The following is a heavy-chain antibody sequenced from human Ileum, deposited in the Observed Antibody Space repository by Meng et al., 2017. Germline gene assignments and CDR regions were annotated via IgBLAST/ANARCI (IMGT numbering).Heavy chain of an antibody. CDR3: ARRTSTRDSKFDP. CDR1: GGFISNYY. V-gene: IGHV4-59*08. J-gene: IGHJ5*02. D-gene: IGHD2-2*01. Sequence: QVQLQESGPGLVKPSETLSRPCSVSGGFISNYYWSWIRQPPGKGLEWIGYNDYYGSTNYNPSLKSRVTISVDTSKNQFSLKLTSVTAADTAVYYCARRTSTRDSKFDPWGQGTLVTVSS. CDR2: NDYYGST.